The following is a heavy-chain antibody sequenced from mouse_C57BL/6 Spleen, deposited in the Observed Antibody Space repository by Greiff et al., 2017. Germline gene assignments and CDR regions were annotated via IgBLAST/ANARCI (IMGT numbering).Heavy chain of an antibody. CDR2: IYPSDSET. D-gene: IGHD2-5*01. CDR3: ARSTYYSNYDARDY. CDR1: GYTFTSYW. Sequence: QVQLQQPGAELVRPGSSVKLSCKASGYTFTSYWMDWVKQRPGQGLEWIGNIYPSDSETHYNQKFKDKATLTVDKSSSTAYMQLSSLTSEDSAVYYCARSTYYSNYDARDYWGQGTSVTVSS. V-gene: IGHV1-61*01. J-gene: IGHJ4*01.